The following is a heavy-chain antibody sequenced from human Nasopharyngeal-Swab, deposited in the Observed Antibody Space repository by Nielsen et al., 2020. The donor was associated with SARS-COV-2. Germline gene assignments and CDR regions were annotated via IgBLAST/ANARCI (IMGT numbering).Heavy chain of an antibody. D-gene: IGHD2-15*01. CDR1: GFTFSSYE. Sequence: GGSLRLSCAASGFTFSSYEMNWVRQAPGKGLEWVSYISSSGSTIYYADSVKGRFTISRDNAKNSLYLQMNSLGAEDTAVYYCARGRRLLDYWGQGTLVTVSS. CDR2: ISSSGSTI. CDR3: ARGRRLLDY. V-gene: IGHV3-48*03. J-gene: IGHJ4*02.